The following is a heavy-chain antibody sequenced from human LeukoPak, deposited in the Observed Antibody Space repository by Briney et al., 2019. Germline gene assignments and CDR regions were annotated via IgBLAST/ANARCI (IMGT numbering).Heavy chain of an antibody. CDR1: GFVYENYG. V-gene: IGHV3-20*04. Sequence: GGSLTLSCAASGFVYENYGMTWVRQAPGKGLEWVCGINWNGGKIVYADSVEGRFTISRDNAKNSLYLQMNSLRAEDTALYYCAREIDYGDVGWFDPWGQGTLVTVSS. D-gene: IGHD4-17*01. CDR3: AREIDYGDVGWFDP. J-gene: IGHJ5*02. CDR2: INWNGGKI.